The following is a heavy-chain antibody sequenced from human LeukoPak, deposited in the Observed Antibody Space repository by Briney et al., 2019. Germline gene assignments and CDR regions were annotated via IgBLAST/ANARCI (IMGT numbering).Heavy chain of an antibody. D-gene: IGHD4-17*01. J-gene: IGHJ4*02. CDR1: GGTFSNYA. CDR3: ARGNQYYGDYVYFDF. CDR2: IIPIFDTT. Sequence: SVKVSCKASGGTFSNYAITWVRQAPGQGLEWMGGIIPIFDTTNYAQKFQGRVTITADESTSTAYMELSSLRSEDTAVYYCARGNQYYGDYVYFDFWGQGTLVTVSS. V-gene: IGHV1-69*01.